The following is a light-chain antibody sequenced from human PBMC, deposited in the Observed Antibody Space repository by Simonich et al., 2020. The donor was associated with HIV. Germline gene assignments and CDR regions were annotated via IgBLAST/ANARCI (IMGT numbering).Light chain of an antibody. Sequence: DIQMTQSPSSLSASVGDRVTITCRASQSISSYLNWYQPKPGKAPKLLIYAASTLQSGVPARFSGSGSGTDFTLTISSLQPEDFATYFCQQSYSAPYTFGQGTKLKIK. J-gene: IGKJ2*01. CDR2: AAS. CDR3: QQSYSAPYT. V-gene: IGKV1-39*01. CDR1: QSISSY.